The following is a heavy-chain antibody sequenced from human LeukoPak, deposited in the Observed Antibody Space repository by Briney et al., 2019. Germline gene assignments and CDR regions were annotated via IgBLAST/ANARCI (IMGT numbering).Heavy chain of an antibody. D-gene: IGHD3-10*01. Sequence: SETLSLTCTVSGGSISSYYWGWIRQPAGKGLEWIGRIYTSGSTNYNPSLKSRVTMSVDTSKNQFSLKLSSVTAADTAVYYCARAPRYYYGLGSYYQFDYWGQGTLVTVSS. CDR2: IYTSGST. J-gene: IGHJ4*02. CDR1: GGSISSYY. CDR3: ARAPRYYYGLGSYYQFDY. V-gene: IGHV4-4*07.